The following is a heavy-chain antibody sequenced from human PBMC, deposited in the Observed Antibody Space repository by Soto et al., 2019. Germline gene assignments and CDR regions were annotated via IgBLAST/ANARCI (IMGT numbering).Heavy chain of an antibody. CDR1: GFTFSSYG. CDR3: ATESYYYDSSGFDY. J-gene: IGHJ4*02. Sequence: PGGSLRLSCAASGFTFSSYGMHWVRQAPGKGLEWVAVISYDGSNKYYADSVKGRFTISRDNSKNTLYLQMNSLRAEDTAVYYCATESYYYDSSGFDYWGQGTLVTVSS. CDR2: ISYDGSNK. V-gene: IGHV3-30*03. D-gene: IGHD3-22*01.